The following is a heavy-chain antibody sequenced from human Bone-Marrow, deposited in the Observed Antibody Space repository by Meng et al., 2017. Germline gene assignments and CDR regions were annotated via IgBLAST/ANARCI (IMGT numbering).Heavy chain of an antibody. Sequence: ASVKVSCKASGYTFTSYAMNWVRQAPGQGLEWMGWINTNTGNPTYAQGFTGRFVFSLDTSVSTAYLQISSLKAEDTAVYYCARELSSEDILLYYYYYGMDVWGQGTTVTV. CDR1: GYTFTSYA. J-gene: IGHJ6*02. CDR3: ARELSSEDILLYYYYYGMDV. V-gene: IGHV7-4-1*02. CDR2: INTNTGNP. D-gene: IGHD1-14*01.